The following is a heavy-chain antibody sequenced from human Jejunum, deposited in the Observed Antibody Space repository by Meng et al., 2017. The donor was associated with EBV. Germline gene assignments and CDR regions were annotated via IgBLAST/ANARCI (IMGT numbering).Heavy chain of an antibody. CDR3: VGEIVAPYSFDQ. J-gene: IGHJ4*02. V-gene: IGHV1-46*01. Sequence: QVQLVQSGAEVKKPGASVKLSYKTSVYTFIDYHVHCVRQAPGQGLEWMGILNPNNGATSYAQRIRGRVTMTRDTSTSTVYMELSSLRSEDTALYYCVGEIVAPYSFDQWGQGTLVTVSS. CDR1: VYTFIDYH. D-gene: IGHD5-12*01. CDR2: LNPNNGAT.